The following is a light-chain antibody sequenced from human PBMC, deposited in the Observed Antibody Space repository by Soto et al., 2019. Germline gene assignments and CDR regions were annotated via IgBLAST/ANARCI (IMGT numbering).Light chain of an antibody. CDR2: DVT. Sequence: QSALTQPRSVSGSPGQSVTISCTGTSSDVGGYNYVSWYQQHPGTAPTLMIFDVTKRPSGVSDRFSGSKSANTASLTISGLQAEDEADYYCCSYAGSFVVFGGGTKLTVL. CDR1: SSDVGGYNY. V-gene: IGLV2-11*01. J-gene: IGLJ2*01. CDR3: CSYAGSFVV.